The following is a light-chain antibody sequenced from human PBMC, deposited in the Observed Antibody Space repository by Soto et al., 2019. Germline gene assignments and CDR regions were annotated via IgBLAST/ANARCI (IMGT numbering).Light chain of an antibody. CDR3: CSHAGSTTYV. V-gene: IGLV2-23*02. CDR2: EVS. J-gene: IGLJ1*01. CDR1: SSDVGSYNL. Sequence: QSALTQPASVSGSPGQSITISRTGTSSDVGSYNLVSWYQQHPGKAPKLMTFEVSKRPSGVSNRFSGSKSDNTASLAISGLQAEDEADYYCCSHAGSTTYVFGTGTKVTVL.